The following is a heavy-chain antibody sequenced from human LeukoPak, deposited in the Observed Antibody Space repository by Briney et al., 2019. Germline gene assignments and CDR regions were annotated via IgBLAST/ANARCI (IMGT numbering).Heavy chain of an antibody. D-gene: IGHD7-27*01. Sequence: PGGSLSLSCAASGFTFSSYGMHWVRQAPGKGLEWVAFIRYDGSNKYYADSVKGRFTISRDNSKNTLYLQMNSLRAEDTAVYYCAKDRRSGEGLDYWGQGTLVTVSS. CDR2: IRYDGSNK. CDR3: AKDRRSGEGLDY. CDR1: GFTFSSYG. J-gene: IGHJ4*02. V-gene: IGHV3-30*02.